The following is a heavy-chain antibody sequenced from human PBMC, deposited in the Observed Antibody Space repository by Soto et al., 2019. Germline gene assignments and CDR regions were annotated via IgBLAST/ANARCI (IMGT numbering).Heavy chain of an antibody. CDR1: GFSFTTYV. CDR2: ISHDGSYK. D-gene: IGHD1-26*01. V-gene: IGHV3-30*18. CDR3: AKGLLAIVGTTLPRDAFNI. J-gene: IGHJ3*02. Sequence: GGSLRLSCAASGFSFTTYVMHWVRQAPGKGLEWVAVISHDGSYKYYGDAVKGRFTISRDTSKNAVYLEMNSLRPEDTAVYYCAKGLLAIVGTTLPRDAFNIWGQGAMVTVSS.